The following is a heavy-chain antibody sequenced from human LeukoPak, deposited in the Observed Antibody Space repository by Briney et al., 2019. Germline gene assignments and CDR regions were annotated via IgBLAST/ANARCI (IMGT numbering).Heavy chain of an antibody. Sequence: PGGSLRLSCAASGFTFSSYWMSWVRQAPGKGLEWVANIKQDGSEKYYVDSVKGRFTISRDNAKNSLYLQMNSLRAEDTAVYYCARDRRCFDWLFGDYMDVWGKGTTVTVSS. V-gene: IGHV3-7*01. CDR1: GFTFSSYW. CDR2: IKQDGSEK. D-gene: IGHD3-9*01. CDR3: ARDRRCFDWLFGDYMDV. J-gene: IGHJ6*03.